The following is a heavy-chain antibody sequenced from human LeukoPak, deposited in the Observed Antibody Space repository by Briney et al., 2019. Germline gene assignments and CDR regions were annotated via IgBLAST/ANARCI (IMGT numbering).Heavy chain of an antibody. J-gene: IGHJ3*02. V-gene: IGHV1-58*01. CDR2: IVVGSGNT. Sequence: SVKVSCTASGFTFTSSAVQWVRQARGQRLEWIGWIVVGSGNTNYAQKFQERVTITRDMSTSTAYMELSSLRSEDTAVYYCAAESGGSGSYDAFDIWGQGTMVTVSS. D-gene: IGHD3-10*01. CDR3: AAESGGSGSYDAFDI. CDR1: GFTFTSSA.